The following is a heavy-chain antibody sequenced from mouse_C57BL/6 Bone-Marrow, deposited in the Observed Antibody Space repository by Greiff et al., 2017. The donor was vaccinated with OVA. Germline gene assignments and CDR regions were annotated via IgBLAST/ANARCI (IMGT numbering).Heavy chain of an antibody. CDR1: GFTFSDYY. CDR2: ISNGGGST. Sequence: EVQLVESGGGLVQPGGSLKLSCAASGFTFSDYYMYWVRQTPEKRLEWVAYISNGGGSTYYPDTVKGRFTISRDNAKNTLYLQMSRLKSEDTAMYYCARGYWGQGTTLTVSS. V-gene: IGHV5-12*01. CDR3: ARGY. J-gene: IGHJ2*01.